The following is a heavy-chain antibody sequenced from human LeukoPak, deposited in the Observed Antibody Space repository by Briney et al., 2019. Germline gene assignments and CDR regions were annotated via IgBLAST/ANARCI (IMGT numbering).Heavy chain of an antibody. CDR2: ISVSGGTI. D-gene: IGHD3-9*01. CDR3: ARGSYDILTGQEDDAFDI. J-gene: IGHJ3*02. V-gene: IGHV3-48*03. CDR1: GFIFSSYE. Sequence: GGSLRLSCAASGFIFSSYEMNWVRQAPGKGLEWVSYISVSGGTIKYADSVKGRFTISRDNAKNSLYLQMNSLRAEDTAVYYCARGSYDILTGQEDDAFDIWGQGTMVTVSS.